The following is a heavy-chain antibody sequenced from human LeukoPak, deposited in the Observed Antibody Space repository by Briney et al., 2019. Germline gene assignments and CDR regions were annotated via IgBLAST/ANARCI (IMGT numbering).Heavy chain of an antibody. J-gene: IGHJ4*02. CDR1: GFTFSMYG. CDR3: ARDRSSSWYKMADY. V-gene: IGHV3-21*01. CDR2: ISDSGRNI. D-gene: IGHD6-13*01. Sequence: GGSLRLSCVVSGFTFSMYGMAWLRLAPGKGLEWVSSISDSGRNIYYADSVKGRFTISRDNAKNSLYLQMNSLRAEDTAVYYCARDRSSSWYKMADYWGQGTLVTVSS.